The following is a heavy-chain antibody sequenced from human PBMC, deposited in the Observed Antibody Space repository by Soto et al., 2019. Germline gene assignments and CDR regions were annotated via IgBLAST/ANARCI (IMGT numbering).Heavy chain of an antibody. V-gene: IGHV3-23*01. CDR3: AKGYVGGTMDFDWLLFPYYFDY. Sequence: GGSLRLSCAASGFTFSSYAMSWVRQAPGKGLEWVSAISGSGGSTYYADSVKGRFTISRDNSKNTLYLQMNSLRAEDTAVYYCAKGYVGGTMDFDWLLFPYYFDYWGQGTLVTVSS. J-gene: IGHJ4*02. CDR2: ISGSGGST. D-gene: IGHD3-9*01. CDR1: GFTFSSYA.